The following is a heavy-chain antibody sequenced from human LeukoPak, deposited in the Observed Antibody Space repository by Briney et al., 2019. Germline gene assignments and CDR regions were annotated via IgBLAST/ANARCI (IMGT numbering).Heavy chain of an antibody. Sequence: GGSLRLSCAASGFTFSSYGMHWVRQAPGKGLEWVAFIRYDGSNKYYADSVKGRFTISRDNSKITLYMQMNSLRAEDTAVYYCAKTLLRFLEYQFDYWGQGTLVTVSS. D-gene: IGHD3-3*01. CDR2: IRYDGSNK. CDR3: AKTLLRFLEYQFDY. V-gene: IGHV3-30*02. J-gene: IGHJ4*02. CDR1: GFTFSSYG.